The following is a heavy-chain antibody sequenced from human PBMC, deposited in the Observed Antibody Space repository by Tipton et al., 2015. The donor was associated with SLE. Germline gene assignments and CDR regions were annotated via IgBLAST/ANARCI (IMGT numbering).Heavy chain of an antibody. CDR2: MNPNSVNK. CDR3: ARLITTRCWWAYYYYMDV. D-gene: IGHD3-22*01. V-gene: IGHV1-8*01. Sequence: QVQLVQSGDEVKKPGASVKVSCKASGYTLTSYDINWVRQATGQGLEWIGWMNPNSVNKGYEQKFQGRVTMNRNTSISTADMELISLRSEDTDVYYCARLITTRCWWAYYYYMDVWGKGPTVTVSS. CDR1: GYTLTSYD. J-gene: IGHJ6*03.